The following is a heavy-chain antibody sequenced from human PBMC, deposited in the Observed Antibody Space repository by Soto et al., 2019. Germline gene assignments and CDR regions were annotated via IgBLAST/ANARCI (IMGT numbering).Heavy chain of an antibody. CDR2: ISNSGSAI. CDR3: ARGAFPYGDNFSRYFDQ. D-gene: IGHD3-3*01. Sequence: PGGSLRLSCTGSGFIFISYEMTWVRQAPGKCLALFAYISNSGSAIYYADSVQGRFTVSRDNAKNSLYLQMSSLRVENTAVYYCARGAFPYGDNFSRYFDQWGQ. CDR1: GFIFISYE. J-gene: IGHJ5*02. V-gene: IGHV3-48*03.